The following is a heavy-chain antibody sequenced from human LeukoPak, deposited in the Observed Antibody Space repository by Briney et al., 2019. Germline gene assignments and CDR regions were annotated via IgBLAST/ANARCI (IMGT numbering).Heavy chain of an antibody. J-gene: IGHJ4*02. D-gene: IGHD6-13*01. Sequence: PSETLSLTCAVYGGSFSGYYWSWIRQPPGKGLEWIGEINHSGSTNYNPSLKSRVTISVDTSKNQFSLKLSSVTAADTAVYYCARAAAGTFFFDYWGQGTLVTVSA. V-gene: IGHV4-34*01. CDR3: ARAAAGTFFFDY. CDR1: GGSFSGYY. CDR2: INHSGST.